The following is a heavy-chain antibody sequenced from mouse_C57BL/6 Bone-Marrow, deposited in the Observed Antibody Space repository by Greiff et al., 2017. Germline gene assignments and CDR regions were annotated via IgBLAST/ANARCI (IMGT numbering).Heavy chain of an antibody. D-gene: IGHD2-2*01. J-gene: IGHJ2*01. Sequence: VQLQQSGPELVKPGASVKISCKASGYSFTGYYMNWVKQSPEKSLEWIGEINPSTGGTTYNQKFKAKATLTVDKSSSTAYMQLKSLTSEDSAVYYCARSGFGLWLPDDYWGQGTTLTVSS. CDR2: INPSTGGT. CDR3: ARSGFGLWLPDDY. V-gene: IGHV1-42*01. CDR1: GYSFTGYY.